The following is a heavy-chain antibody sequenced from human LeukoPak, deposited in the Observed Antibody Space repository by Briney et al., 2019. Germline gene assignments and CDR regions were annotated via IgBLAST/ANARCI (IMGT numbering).Heavy chain of an antibody. J-gene: IGHJ3*02. CDR3: ARGPRIVGSPAAFDI. D-gene: IGHD1-26*01. V-gene: IGHV4-39*01. Sequence: SETLSLTCTVSGGSISSSAYHWGWIRQPPGKGLEWVGSIHSSGSTYYNLSLKSRVTISVDTSKNQFSLKLSSVTAADTAVYYCARGPRIVGSPAAFDIWGQGTMVTVSS. CDR2: IHSSGST. CDR1: GGSISSSAYH.